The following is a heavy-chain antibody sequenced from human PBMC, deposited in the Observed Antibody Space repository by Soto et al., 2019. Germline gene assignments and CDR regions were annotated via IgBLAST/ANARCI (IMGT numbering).Heavy chain of an antibody. CDR3: VREEQRSWYNHKQFDA. J-gene: IGHJ4*02. D-gene: IGHD6-13*01. CDR2: ISDDGKNK. CDR1: AFSFSSHA. Sequence: QVQLVESGGGVVQPGMSLTLSCAASAFSFSSHAMHWVRQAPGKGLEWVAGISDDGKNKFYADSVKGRFTISRDNAKNSLYLQMNSLSAEDTGVYYCVREEQRSWYNHKQFDAWGQGTLVTVSS. V-gene: IGHV3-30*04.